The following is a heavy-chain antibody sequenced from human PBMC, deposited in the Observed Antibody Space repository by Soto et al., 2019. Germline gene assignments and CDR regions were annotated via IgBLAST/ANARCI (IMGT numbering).Heavy chain of an antibody. CDR3: AVTTATEYFHY. V-gene: IGHV4-59*01. D-gene: IGHD1-1*01. CDR2: IYYSGNT. CDR1: GGSIRNYY. Sequence: QVQLQESGPGLVKPSETLSLTCTVSGGSIRNYYWSWIRQPPGKGLEWIGFIYYSGNTNYNPSLKSRVTISVDTSKNQCSLKMTSVTAADTAVYYCAVTTATEYFHYWGQGTLVTVSS. J-gene: IGHJ1*01.